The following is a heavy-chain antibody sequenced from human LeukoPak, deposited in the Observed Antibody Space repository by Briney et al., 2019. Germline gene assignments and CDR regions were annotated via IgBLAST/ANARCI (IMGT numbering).Heavy chain of an antibody. CDR2: IGGDGIA. V-gene: IGHV3-48*04. CDR3: ARYSGSYEVNYYYYYGMDV. D-gene: IGHD1-26*01. CDR1: GFTFTDHP. Sequence: GESLRLSCVASGFTFTDHPMNWVSQAPGKGLEWISYIGGDGIAFYADSVKGRFTISRDNAKNSLYLQMNSLRAEDTAVYYCARYSGSYEVNYYYYYGMDVWGQGTTVTVSS. J-gene: IGHJ6*02.